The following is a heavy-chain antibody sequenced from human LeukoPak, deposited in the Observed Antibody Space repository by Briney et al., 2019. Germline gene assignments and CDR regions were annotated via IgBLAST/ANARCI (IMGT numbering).Heavy chain of an antibody. D-gene: IGHD6-13*01. V-gene: IGHV3-7*01. CDR1: GFTFSRYW. CDR2: IKEDGSVK. Sequence: GGSLRLPCAASGFTFSRYWLTWVRQAPGKGLEWVANIKEDGSVKYYVDSVKGRFTISRDSAKNSLYLQMNSLRAEDTAVYYCVAAAAFDYWGQGTLVTVSS. J-gene: IGHJ4*02. CDR3: VAAAAFDY.